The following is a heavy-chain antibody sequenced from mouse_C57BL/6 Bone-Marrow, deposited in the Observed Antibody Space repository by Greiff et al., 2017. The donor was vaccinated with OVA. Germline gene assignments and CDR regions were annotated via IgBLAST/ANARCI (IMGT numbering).Heavy chain of an antibody. CDR1: GYAFSSSW. D-gene: IGHD2-4*01. CDR2: IYPGDGDT. CDR3: ARDLYDYDAAWFAY. V-gene: IGHV1-82*01. Sequence: VQLQQSGPELVKPGASVKISCKASGYAFSSSWMNWVKQRPGKGLEWIGRIYPGDGDTNYNGKFKGKATLTADKSSSTAYMQLCSLTSEDSAVYSCARDLYDYDAAWFAYWGQGTLVTVSA. J-gene: IGHJ3*01.